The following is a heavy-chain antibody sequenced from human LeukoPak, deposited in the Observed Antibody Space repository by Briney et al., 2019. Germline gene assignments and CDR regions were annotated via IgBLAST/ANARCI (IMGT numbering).Heavy chain of an antibody. CDR1: GGSIMTTHW. CDR2: IYHTGTT. J-gene: IGHJ4*02. V-gene: IGHV4-4*02. CDR3: AAWGVDYGGNFDYSDY. D-gene: IGHD4-23*01. Sequence: SETLSLTCAVSGGSIMTTHWWGWVRQPPGKGLEWIGEIYHTGTTNYSPSLKSRLIISVDTSTNQFSLKLSSVTAADTATYYCAAWGVDYGGNFDYSDYWGQGTLVTVSA.